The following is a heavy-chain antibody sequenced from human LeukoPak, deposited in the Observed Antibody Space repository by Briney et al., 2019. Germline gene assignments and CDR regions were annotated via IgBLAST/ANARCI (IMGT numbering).Heavy chain of an antibody. D-gene: IGHD3-3*01. Sequence: GGALRLSCAASGFTFSGYNMNWVRQAPGEGLEWVSSISSSSSYIYYADSVKGRFTISRDNAKNSLYLKMNSLRAADTAVYSCASSSERDYDFWSGYPLGYWGQGTLATVSS. CDR1: GFTFSGYN. CDR3: ASSSERDYDFWSGYPLGY. V-gene: IGHV3-21*01. CDR2: ISSSSSYI. J-gene: IGHJ4*02.